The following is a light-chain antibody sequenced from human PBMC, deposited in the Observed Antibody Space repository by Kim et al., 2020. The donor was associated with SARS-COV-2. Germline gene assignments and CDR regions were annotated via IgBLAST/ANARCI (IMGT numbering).Light chain of an antibody. V-gene: IGLV1-44*01. CDR1: RSNIGSNT. CDR2: SNN. J-gene: IGLJ3*02. CDR3: ATWDGSLNGWV. Sequence: RGTSPWSGSRSNIGSNTVNWYQQLPGTAPKFLIYSNNQRPSGVPDRFSGSKSGTSASLAISGLQSEDEADYYCATWDGSLNGWVFGGGTKLTVL.